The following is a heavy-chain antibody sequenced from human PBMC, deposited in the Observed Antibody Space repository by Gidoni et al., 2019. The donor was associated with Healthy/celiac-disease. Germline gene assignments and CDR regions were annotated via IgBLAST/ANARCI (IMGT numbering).Heavy chain of an antibody. V-gene: IGHV1-2*02. CDR2: INPNSGGT. CDR1: GYTFTGYY. D-gene: IGHD3-3*01. J-gene: IGHJ4*02. CDR3: ASSPTLNPTISGLDY. Sequence: QVQLVQSGAEVKKPGASVKVSCKASGYTFTGYYMHWVRQAPGQGLEWMGWINPNSGGTNYAQKFQGRVTMTRDTSISTAYMELSRLRSDDTAVYYCASSPTLNPTISGLDYWGQGTLVTVSS.